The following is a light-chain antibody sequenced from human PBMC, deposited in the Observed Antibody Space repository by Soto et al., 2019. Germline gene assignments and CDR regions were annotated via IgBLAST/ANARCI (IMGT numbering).Light chain of an antibody. Sequence: EIVLTQSPGTLSLSPGERSTLSCRASQGVGSRYLAWYQQKPGPAPRLLIYGASSRAPGIPDRFSGSGSGTDFPLTISRLEPEDFAVYYCQQYGSSPWTFGQGTKVDTK. CDR1: QGVGSRY. CDR2: GAS. J-gene: IGKJ1*01. V-gene: IGKV3-20*01. CDR3: QQYGSSPWT.